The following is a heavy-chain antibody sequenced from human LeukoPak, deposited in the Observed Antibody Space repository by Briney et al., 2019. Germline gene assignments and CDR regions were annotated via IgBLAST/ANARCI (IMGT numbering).Heavy chain of an antibody. Sequence: SETLPLTCTVSGYSISSGSYWGWIRQPPGRELEWIGTIYHSGSTYYNPSLKSRVTMSVGTSKNQFSLKLSSVTAADTAVYYCARPARYCSSTSCYTFDYWGQGTLVTVSS. CDR1: GYSISSGSY. CDR3: ARPARYCSSTSCYTFDY. J-gene: IGHJ4*02. CDR2: IYHSGST. D-gene: IGHD2-2*02. V-gene: IGHV4-38-2*02.